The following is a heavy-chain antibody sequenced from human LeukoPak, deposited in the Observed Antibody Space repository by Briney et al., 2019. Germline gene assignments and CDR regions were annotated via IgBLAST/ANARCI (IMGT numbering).Heavy chain of an antibody. CDR1: GGSISGYY. Sequence: SETLSLTCTVSGGSISGYYWSWIRQPPGKELEWIGYMFHSGSTKYNPCLKSRVTISVDTSKDQFSLKLRSVTAVDTAVYYCARHRARSAFWFDPWGQGTLVTVSS. D-gene: IGHD1-26*01. CDR2: MFHSGST. V-gene: IGHV4-59*01. J-gene: IGHJ5*02. CDR3: ARHRARSAFWFDP.